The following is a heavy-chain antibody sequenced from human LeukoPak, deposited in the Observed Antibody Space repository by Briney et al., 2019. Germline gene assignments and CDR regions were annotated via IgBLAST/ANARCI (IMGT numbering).Heavy chain of an antibody. V-gene: IGHV3-11*05. CDR3: ARDTDVTTGSMDV. CDR1: GVTFSDLY. CDR2: ISTTSAYT. D-gene: IGHD1-14*01. J-gene: IGHJ6*02. Sequence: AGGSLRLSCAASGVTFSDLYMSWIRQAPGKGLEWVSFISTTSAYTTYADSVKGRFTISRDNAKNSLYPQMNSLRAEDTAVYYCARDTDVTTGSMDVWGQGTTVTVSS.